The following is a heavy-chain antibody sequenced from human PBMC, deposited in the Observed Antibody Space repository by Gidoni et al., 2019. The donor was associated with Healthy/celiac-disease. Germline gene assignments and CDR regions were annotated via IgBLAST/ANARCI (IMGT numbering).Heavy chain of an antibody. CDR3: ARGRVVEDDSSGYSGGYFDY. D-gene: IGHD3-22*01. V-gene: IGHV1-69*01. J-gene: IGHJ4*02. Sequence: QVPLVQSGDEVKKPGASVKVYGKASGGTFSSCAISWVRQARGQGLEGMGGIIPICGTANYAQKFQGRVTITADESTSTAYMELSSLRSEDTAVYYCARGRVVEDDSSGYSGGYFDYWGQGTLVTVSS. CDR2: IIPICGTA. CDR1: GGTFSSCA.